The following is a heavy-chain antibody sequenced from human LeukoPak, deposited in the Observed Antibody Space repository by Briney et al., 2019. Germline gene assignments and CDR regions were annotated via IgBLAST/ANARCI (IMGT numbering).Heavy chain of an antibody. D-gene: IGHD3-3*01. J-gene: IGHJ4*02. V-gene: IGHV4-4*07. CDR1: GGSISSYY. CDR3: AREGHYDFWSGYPYYFDY. CDR2: IYTSGST. Sequence: SETLSLTCTVSGGSISSYYWSWIRQPAGKGLEWIGRIYTSGSTNYNPSLKSRVTMSVDTSKNQFSLKLSSVTAADMAVYYCAREGHYDFWSGYPYYFDYWGQGTLVTVSS.